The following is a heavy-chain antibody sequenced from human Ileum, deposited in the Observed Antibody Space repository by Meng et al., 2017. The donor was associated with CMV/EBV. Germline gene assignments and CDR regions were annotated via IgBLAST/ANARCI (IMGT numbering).Heavy chain of an antibody. CDR3: ARGWGESYREGWWFDP. CDR1: GFNVVSHY. Sequence: SGFNVVSHYMTWVRQAPGKGLEWVSVIYGGENGHYAESVKGRFTISRDSSKNTLYLQMNSLRAEDTAIYYCARGWGESYREGWWFDPRGQGTLVTVSS. J-gene: IGHJ5*02. CDR2: IYGGENG. V-gene: IGHV3-53*01. D-gene: IGHD1-26*01.